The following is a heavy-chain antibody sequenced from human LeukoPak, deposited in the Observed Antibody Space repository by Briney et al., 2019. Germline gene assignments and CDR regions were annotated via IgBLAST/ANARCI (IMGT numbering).Heavy chain of an antibody. J-gene: IGHJ5*02. Sequence: PSETLSLTCTVSGGSISSGGYYWSWIRQHPGKGLEWIGYIYYSGSTYYNPSLKSRVTISVDTSKNQFSLKLSSVTAADTAVYYCARGGDIVVVPAALVWFDPWGQGTLVIVSS. CDR3: ARGGDIVVVPAALVWFDP. V-gene: IGHV4-31*03. D-gene: IGHD2-2*01. CDR2: IYYSGST. CDR1: GGSISSGGYY.